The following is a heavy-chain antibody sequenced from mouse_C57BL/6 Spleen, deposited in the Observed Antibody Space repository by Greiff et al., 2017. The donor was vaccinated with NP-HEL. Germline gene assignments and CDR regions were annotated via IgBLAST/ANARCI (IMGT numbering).Heavy chain of an antibody. J-gene: IGHJ2*01. Sequence: EVQLQQSGPELVKPGASVKISCKASGYTFTDYYMNWVKQSHGKSLEWIGDINPNNGGTSYNQKFKGKATLTVDKSSSTAYMELRSLTSEDSAVYYCARSIYYYGSSPSWGQGTTLTVSS. CDR3: ARSIYYYGSSPS. V-gene: IGHV1-26*01. D-gene: IGHD1-1*01. CDR1: GYTFTDYY. CDR2: INPNNGGT.